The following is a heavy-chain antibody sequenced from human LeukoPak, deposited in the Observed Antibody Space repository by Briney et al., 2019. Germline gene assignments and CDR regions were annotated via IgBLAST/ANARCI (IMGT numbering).Heavy chain of an antibody. CDR3: ARDERSTIFGVVFYYMDV. Sequence: GGSLRLSCAASGFTLSSYSMNWVRQAPGKGLEWVSSISISGSYIYYADSVKGRFTISRYNAKNSLYLQMNSLRAEDTAVYYCARDERSTIFGVVFYYMDVWGKGTTVTVSS. V-gene: IGHV3-21*01. CDR2: ISISGSYI. D-gene: IGHD3-3*01. CDR1: GFTLSSYS. J-gene: IGHJ6*03.